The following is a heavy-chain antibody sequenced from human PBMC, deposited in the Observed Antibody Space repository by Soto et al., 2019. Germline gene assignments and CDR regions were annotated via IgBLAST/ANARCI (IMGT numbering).Heavy chain of an antibody. CDR3: ARQIGGIAAAGSYYGMDV. CDR1: GYSFSTYS. J-gene: IGHJ6*02. V-gene: IGHV5-51*01. D-gene: IGHD6-13*01. Sequence: GESLKISCKGSGYSFSTYSIGWVRQMPGKGLEWMGNIHSGDSNARYSPSFQGQVTISVDKSISTAYLQWSSLKASDTALYYCARQIGGIAAAGSYYGMDVWGQGTTVTVSS. CDR2: IHSGDSNA.